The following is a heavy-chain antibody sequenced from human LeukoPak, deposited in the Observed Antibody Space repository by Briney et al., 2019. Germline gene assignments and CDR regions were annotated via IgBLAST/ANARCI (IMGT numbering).Heavy chain of an antibody. D-gene: IGHD7-27*01. J-gene: IGHJ6*02. CDR1: GYTFTGYY. Sequence: ASVKVSCKASGYTFTGYYMHWVRQAPGQGLEWMGRINPNSGGTNYAQKFQGRVTMTRDTSISTTYMELSRLRSDDTAVYYCASNWGAGVTYYYYGMDVWGQRTTVTVSS. V-gene: IGHV1-2*06. CDR3: ASNWGAGVTYYYYGMDV. CDR2: INPNSGGT.